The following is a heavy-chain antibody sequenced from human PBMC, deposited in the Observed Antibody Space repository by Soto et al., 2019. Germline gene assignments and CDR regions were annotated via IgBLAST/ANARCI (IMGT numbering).Heavy chain of an antibody. CDR1: GGSISSSRYY. Sequence: PSETRSLTGTVSGGSISSSRYYLGVIGQPPGKGLEWSGSIYYSGSTYYNPSLNSRITISVDTSKNQFSLKLSSVTAADTAVYYCASEAWSGYYTGILIHWFDPWGQGTLVTVSS. CDR2: IYYSGST. CDR3: ASEAWSGYYTGILIHWFDP. J-gene: IGHJ5*02. V-gene: IGHV4-39*01. D-gene: IGHD3-3*01.